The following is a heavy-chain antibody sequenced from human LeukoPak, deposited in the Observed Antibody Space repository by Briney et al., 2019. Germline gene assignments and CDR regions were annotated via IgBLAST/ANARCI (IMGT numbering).Heavy chain of an antibody. CDR3: SRNTRYCSSTSCYSYYYYMDV. Sequence: GASVKLSCKASGYTFTGYYMHWVRQAPGQGLEWMGWINPNSGGTNYTQKFKGRVTMTRDTSISTAYMELSRLRSDDPAVYYGSRNTRYCSSTSCYSYYYYMDVWGKGATVTVSS. CDR2: INPNSGGT. CDR1: GYTFTGYY. J-gene: IGHJ6*03. V-gene: IGHV1-2*02. D-gene: IGHD2-2*01.